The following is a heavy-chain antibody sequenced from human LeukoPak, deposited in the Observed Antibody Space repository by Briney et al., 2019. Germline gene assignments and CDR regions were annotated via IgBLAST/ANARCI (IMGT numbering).Heavy chain of an antibody. V-gene: IGHV4-61*02. CDR1: GGSISSGSYY. J-gene: IGHJ6*02. Sequence: SETMSLTCIVSGGSISSGSYYWSWIRQPAGKGLEWIGRIYTSGSTNYNPSLKSRVAISVDTSKNQFSLELNSVTAADTAVYYCARHKFDWLSIDYYYYGMDVWGQGTTVTVSS. D-gene: IGHD3-9*01. CDR2: IYTSGST. CDR3: ARHKFDWLSIDYYYYGMDV.